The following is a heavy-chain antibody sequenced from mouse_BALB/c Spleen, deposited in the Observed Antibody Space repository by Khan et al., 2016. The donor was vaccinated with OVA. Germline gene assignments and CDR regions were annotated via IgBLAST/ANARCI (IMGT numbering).Heavy chain of an antibody. V-gene: IGHV1-7*01. J-gene: IGHJ2*01. D-gene: IGHD1-1*01. CDR2: INPSTGYS. CDR1: GYTSINYW. Sequence: VQLQQSGAELAKPGASVKMSCKASGYTSINYWIHWVKQRPGQGLEWIGYINPSTGYSAYNQNFKDKAPLTADKSSSTAYMQLSSMTSEDSAVYYCARSGLRWDFDYWGQGTTLTVSS. CDR3: ARSGLRWDFDY.